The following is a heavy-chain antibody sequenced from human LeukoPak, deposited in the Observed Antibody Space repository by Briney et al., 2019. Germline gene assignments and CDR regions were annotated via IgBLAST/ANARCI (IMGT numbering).Heavy chain of an antibody. CDR2: IYTSGST. CDR3: ARVYDFWSGDYFDY. Sequence: SETLSLTCTVSGGSVSSYYWTWIRQPAGKGLEWIGRIYTSGSTNYNPSLKSRVTISVDTSKNQFSLKLSSVTAADTAVYYCARVYDFWSGDYFDYWGQGTLVTVSS. J-gene: IGHJ4*02. D-gene: IGHD3-3*01. CDR1: GGSVSSYY. V-gene: IGHV4-4*07.